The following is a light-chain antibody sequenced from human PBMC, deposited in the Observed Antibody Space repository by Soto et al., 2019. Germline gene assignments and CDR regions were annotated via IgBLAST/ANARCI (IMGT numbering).Light chain of an antibody. CDR2: CVS. CDR3: QRTCHAPRWT. Sequence: DIQLTQSPSSLSASVGDRVTITCRVSQGISSYLNWYRQKPEKVPKLLIYCVSNLQSAVPSRFRGSGSGTAFTTTISSLLPEDVASYYGQRTCHAPRWTFGQGTKVEIK. J-gene: IGKJ1*01. V-gene: IGKV1-27*01. CDR1: QGISSY.